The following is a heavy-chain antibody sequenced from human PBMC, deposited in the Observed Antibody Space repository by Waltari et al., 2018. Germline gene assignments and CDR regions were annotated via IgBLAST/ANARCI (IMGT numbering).Heavy chain of an antibody. J-gene: IGHJ3*02. CDR2: ISSSSSYI. Sequence: EVQLVESGGGLVKPGGSLRLSCAASGFTFSSYSMNWVRQAPGKGLEWVSSISSSSSYIYYADSVKGRFTISRDNAKNSLYLQMNSLRAEDTAVYYCVKAAGTRRAFDIWGQGTMVTVSS. CDR3: VKAAGTRRAFDI. D-gene: IGHD6-13*01. CDR1: GFTFSSYS. V-gene: IGHV3-21*04.